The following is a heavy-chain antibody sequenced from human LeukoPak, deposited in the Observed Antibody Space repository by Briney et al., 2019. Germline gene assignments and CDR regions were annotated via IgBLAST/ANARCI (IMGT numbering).Heavy chain of an antibody. D-gene: IGHD1-14*01. CDR2: VHPNSGNT. CDR3: ARGPRNDP. CDR1: GYPFTTWE. Sequence: ASVKVSRKTSGYPFTTWEINWVRQAAGQGLEWMGWVHPNSGNTAYAQKFQGRVTTTRDTSISTAYMEVSGLRSDDTAVYFCARGPRNDPWGQGTLVTVSS. V-gene: IGHV1-8*01. J-gene: IGHJ5*02.